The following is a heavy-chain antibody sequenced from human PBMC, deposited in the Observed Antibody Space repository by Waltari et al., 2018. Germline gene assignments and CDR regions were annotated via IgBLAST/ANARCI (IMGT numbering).Heavy chain of an antibody. CDR1: GFSLSTSGVG. J-gene: IGHJ4*02. CDR2: IYWNDDK. D-gene: IGHD4-17*01. CDR3: AHRRSLLRWSPGFDY. Sequence: QITLKESGPTLVKPTQTLTLPCTFSGFSLSTSGVGVGWSRQPPGKALEWLALIYWNDDKRYSPSLKSRLTITKDTSKNQVVLTMTNMDPVDTATYYCAHRRSLLRWSPGFDYWGQGTLVTVSS. V-gene: IGHV2-5*01.